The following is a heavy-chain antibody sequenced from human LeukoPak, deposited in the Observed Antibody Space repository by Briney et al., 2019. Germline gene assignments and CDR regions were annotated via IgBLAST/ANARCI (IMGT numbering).Heavy chain of an antibody. Sequence: ASVKVSCKASGYTFTIYYMHWVRQAPGQGLEWMGIINPSGGSTIYAQKFQGRVTMTRDKSTSTVYMELSSLRSEDTAVYYCARVYSSSSPFDYWGQGTLVTVSS. V-gene: IGHV1-46*01. D-gene: IGHD6-6*01. CDR1: GYTFTIYY. J-gene: IGHJ4*02. CDR3: ARVYSSSSPFDY. CDR2: INPSGGST.